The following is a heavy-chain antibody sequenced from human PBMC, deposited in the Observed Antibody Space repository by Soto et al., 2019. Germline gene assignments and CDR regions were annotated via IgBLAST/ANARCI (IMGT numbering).Heavy chain of an antibody. CDR2: VSGSGART. Sequence: EVQLLESGGGLAQPGGSLRLSCAASGFTFSDYAMTWVRQARWKGLEWVAGVSGSGARTYYPDSVRGRFTVSRDNSERAPFLQVNSLRPEDTAAYFCAKYAVDAEYGVFDRWGQVTMVTFSS. V-gene: IGHV3-23*01. D-gene: IGHD4-17*01. J-gene: IGHJ3*01. CDR1: GFTFSDYA. CDR3: AKYAVDAEYGVFDR.